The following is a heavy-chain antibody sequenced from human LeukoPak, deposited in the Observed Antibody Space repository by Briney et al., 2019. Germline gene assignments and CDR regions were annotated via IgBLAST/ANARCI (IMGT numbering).Heavy chain of an antibody. CDR2: INHSGST. CDR1: GFTFSSYS. Sequence: PGGSLRLSCAASGFTFSSYSMNWIRQPPGKGLEWIGEINHSGSTNYNPSLKSRVTISVDTSKNQFSLKLSSVTAADTAVYYCARLRPLGYCSSTSCYPVNRRDYWGQGTLVTVSS. V-gene: IGHV4-34*01. J-gene: IGHJ4*02. D-gene: IGHD2-2*01. CDR3: ARLRPLGYCSSTSCYPVNRRDY.